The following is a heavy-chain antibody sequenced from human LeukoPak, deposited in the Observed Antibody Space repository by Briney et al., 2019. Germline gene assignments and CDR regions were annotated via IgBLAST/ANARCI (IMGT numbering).Heavy chain of an antibody. Sequence: GGSLRLSCAASGFTFSSYSMNWVRQAPGKGLEWVSSISSSSSYIYYADSVKGRFTISRDNAKNSLYLQMNSLRAEDTAVYYCARLGFSDYDILTGYYLVDYWGQGTLVTVSS. CDR2: ISSSSSYI. CDR1: GFTFSSYS. CDR3: ARLGFSDYDILTGYYLVDY. V-gene: IGHV3-21*01. J-gene: IGHJ4*02. D-gene: IGHD3-9*01.